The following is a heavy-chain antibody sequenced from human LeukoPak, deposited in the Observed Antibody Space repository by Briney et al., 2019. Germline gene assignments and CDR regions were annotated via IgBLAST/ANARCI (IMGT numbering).Heavy chain of an antibody. J-gene: IGHJ6*02. D-gene: IGHD2-2*01. CDR2: INPNSGGT. Sequence: ASVKVSCKASGYTFTGYYMHWVRQAPGQGLEWMGWINPNSGGTNYEQKFQGWVTMTRDTSISTAYMELSRLRSDDTAVYYCASSILNLYYSGMDVWGQGTTVTVSS. V-gene: IGHV1-2*04. CDR1: GYTFTGYY. CDR3: ASSILNLYYSGMDV.